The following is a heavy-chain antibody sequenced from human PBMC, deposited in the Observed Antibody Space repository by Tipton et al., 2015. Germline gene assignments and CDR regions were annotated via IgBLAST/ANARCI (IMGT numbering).Heavy chain of an antibody. V-gene: IGHV3-33*01. CDR3: ARGELFAP. J-gene: IGHJ5*02. CDR2: IWYDGTNK. Sequence: SLRLSCAASGFTFSTYGMHWVRQAPGKGLEWVALIWYDGTNKYYADSVKGRFTISRDNSKNTLYLQMNSLRAEDTAVYYCARGELFAPWGQGPLVNVSP. CDR1: GFTFSTYG.